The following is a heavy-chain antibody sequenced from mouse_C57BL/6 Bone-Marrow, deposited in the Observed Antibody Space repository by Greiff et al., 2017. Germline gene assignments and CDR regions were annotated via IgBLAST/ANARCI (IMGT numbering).Heavy chain of an antibody. V-gene: IGHV1-59*01. CDR3: ARLGRLYYFDY. CDR1: GYTFTSYW. J-gene: IGHJ2*01. D-gene: IGHD4-1*01. CDR2: IDPSDSYT. Sequence: QVQLQQSGAELVRPGTSVTLSCKASGYTFTSYWMHWVKQRPGQGLEWIGVIDPSDSYTNYNQKFKGKATLTVDTSSSTAYMQLSSLTSEDSAVYYCARLGRLYYFDYWGQGTTLTVSS.